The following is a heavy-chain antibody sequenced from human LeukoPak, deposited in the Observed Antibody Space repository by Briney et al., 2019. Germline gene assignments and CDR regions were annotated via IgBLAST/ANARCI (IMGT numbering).Heavy chain of an antibody. CDR2: IYYSGST. D-gene: IGHD3-22*01. J-gene: IGHJ4*02. Sequence: PSETLSLTCTVSGGSISSSSYYWGWIRQPPGKGLEWIGSIYYSGSTYYNPSLKSRVTISVDTSKNQFSLKLSSVTAADTAVYYCARRLTYYYDSSGYQFDYWGQGTLVTVSS. CDR1: GGSISSSSYY. CDR3: ARRLTYYYDSSGYQFDY. V-gene: IGHV4-39*07.